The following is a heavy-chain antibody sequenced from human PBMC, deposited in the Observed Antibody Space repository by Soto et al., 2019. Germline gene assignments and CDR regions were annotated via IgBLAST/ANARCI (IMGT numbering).Heavy chain of an antibody. CDR3: AKVEGIIDPFEH. CDR2: IYHSGST. D-gene: IGHD3-3*01. CDR1: GGSISSGGYS. V-gene: IGHV4-30-2*01. J-gene: IGHJ4*02. Sequence: SETLSHTYAVAGGSISSGGYSWSWIRRPPGKGLEWIGDIYHSGSTYYNPSLKSRVTISRDDSKNTLYPQMNSLRAEDTALYYCAKVEGIIDPFEHWGQGTLVTVSS.